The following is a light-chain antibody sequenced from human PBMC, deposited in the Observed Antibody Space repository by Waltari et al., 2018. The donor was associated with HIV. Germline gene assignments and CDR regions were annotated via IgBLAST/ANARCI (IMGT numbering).Light chain of an antibody. CDR1: NLGNKY. CDR3: QAWDGDTYV. J-gene: IGLJ1*01. V-gene: IGLV3-1*01. Sequence: SYDLIQPPSISVSPGQRATITCSGQNLGNKYASWYQQRPGQPPLLVIFQDTKRPSWIPERFSGSTSGNPVTLTVSDSQALDDADYFCQAWDGDTYVFGTGTKLTVL. CDR2: QDT.